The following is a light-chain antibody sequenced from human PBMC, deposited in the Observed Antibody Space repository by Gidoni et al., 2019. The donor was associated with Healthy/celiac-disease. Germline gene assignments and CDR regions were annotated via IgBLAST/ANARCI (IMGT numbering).Light chain of an antibody. CDR1: QSVLYSSNNKNY. CDR3: QQYYSTPFT. V-gene: IGKV4-1*01. J-gene: IGKJ4*01. Sequence: DIVMTHSPASLAVSLGERATINCKSSQSVLYSSNNKNYLAWYQQKPGQPPKLLIYWASTRESGVPDRFSGSGSGTDFTLTISSLQAEDVAVYYCQQYYSTPFTFGGGTKVEIK. CDR2: WAS.